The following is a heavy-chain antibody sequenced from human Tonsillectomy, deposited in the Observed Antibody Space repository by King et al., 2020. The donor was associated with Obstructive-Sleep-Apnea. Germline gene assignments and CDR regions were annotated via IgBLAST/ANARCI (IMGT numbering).Heavy chain of an antibody. Sequence: QLVQSGAEVKKPGASVKVSCKASGYTFFSYGINWVRQAPRQGLEWMGWISPYNRNTNYPQKLQGRVAMTTDTSTSTAYMELRSLRSDDTAVYYCARGGNRNSGGWFDPWGQGTLVTVSS. CDR1: GYTFFSYG. CDR2: ISPYNRNT. D-gene: IGHD2-8*02. CDR3: ARGGNRNSGGWFDP. V-gene: IGHV1-18*04. J-gene: IGHJ5*02.